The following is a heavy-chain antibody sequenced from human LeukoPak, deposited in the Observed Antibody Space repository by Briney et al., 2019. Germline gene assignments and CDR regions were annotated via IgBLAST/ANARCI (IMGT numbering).Heavy chain of an antibody. CDR3: ARGLDVERSSAWSWGPKKFYYNVMDV. J-gene: IGHJ6*02. V-gene: IGHV1-8*01. Sequence: APVKVSCKVSGYTFTSSNINWVRQAPGQGLEWMGWMNPSSGNTAYAQRFQGRVTMTRDTSTNTAFLQLTSLRSEDTAVYYCARGLDVERSSAWSWGPKKFYYNVMDVWGQGTTVTVSS. D-gene: IGHD3-9*01. CDR2: MNPSSGNT. CDR1: GYTFTSSN.